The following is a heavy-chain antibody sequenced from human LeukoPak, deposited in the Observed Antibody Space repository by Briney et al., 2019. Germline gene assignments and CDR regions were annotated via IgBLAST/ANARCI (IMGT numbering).Heavy chain of an antibody. CDR2: VDPTDSYT. J-gene: IGHJ4*02. Sequence: GESLEISCKASGYSFTSHCISWVRQMPGKGLEWMGRVDPTDSYTIYSPSFQGHVTISADKSISTAYLQWSSLKASDTTMYYCARHEVYSPSAPLDYWGQGTLVVVSS. CDR1: GYSFTSHC. D-gene: IGHD2-8*01. CDR3: ARHEVYSPSAPLDY. V-gene: IGHV5-10-1*01.